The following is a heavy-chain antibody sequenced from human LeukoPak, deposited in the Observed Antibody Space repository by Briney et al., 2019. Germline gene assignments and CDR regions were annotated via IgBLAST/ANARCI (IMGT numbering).Heavy chain of an antibody. V-gene: IGHV4-4*07. CDR3: ARGRYCSADICSGGDAFDI. CDR1: GGSINNCY. CDR2: VYTRGSN. D-gene: IGHD2-15*01. J-gene: IGHJ3*02. Sequence: SDTLSLTCTVSGGSINNCYRSWLRQPAAKGLEWIGRVYTRGSNNYNPSVQSRVTLQVDTPNNQFSLKLSEVNAAGHADYYCARGRYCSADICSGGDAFDIWGQGTMVSVSS.